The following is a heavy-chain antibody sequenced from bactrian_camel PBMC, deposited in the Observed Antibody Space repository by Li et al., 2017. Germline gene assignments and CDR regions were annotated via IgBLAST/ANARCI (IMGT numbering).Heavy chain of an antibody. J-gene: IGHJ4*01. CDR2: IGADAVT. Sequence: HVQLVESGGGSVQAGGSLRLSCAVSGYIYSRQCMLWFRQAPGKEREGVAHIGADAVTSYADSVKGRFTISRDSAKNTLYLQMNSLKPEDTAVYYCAADVFGALMDCAYNYWGQGTQVTVS. V-gene: IGHV3S53*01. CDR1: GYIYSRQC. CDR3: AADVFGALMDCAYNY.